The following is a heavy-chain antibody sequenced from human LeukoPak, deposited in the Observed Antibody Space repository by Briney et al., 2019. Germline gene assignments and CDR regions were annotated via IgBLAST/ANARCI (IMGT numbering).Heavy chain of an antibody. J-gene: IGHJ4*02. CDR1: GYSFTSYW. V-gene: IGHV5-51*01. CDR3: ARRGGSYLYYFDY. Sequence: GESLKISCKGSGYSFTSYWIGWVRQLPGKGLEWMGIIYPGDSDTRYSPSFQGQVTISADKSISTAYLQWNSLKASDTAMYYCARRGGSYLYYFDYWGQGTLVTVSS. CDR2: IYPGDSDT. D-gene: IGHD1-26*01.